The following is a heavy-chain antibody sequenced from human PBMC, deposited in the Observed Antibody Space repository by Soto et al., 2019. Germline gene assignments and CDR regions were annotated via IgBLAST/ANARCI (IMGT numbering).Heavy chain of an antibody. CDR2: IDYSGST. D-gene: IGHD2-15*01. CDR3: ARDIRSLLLPPRDAFHI. V-gene: IGHV4-31*03. CDR1: GGSISSGGYY. Sequence: QVQLQESGPGLVKPSQTLSLTCTVSGGSISSGGYYWSWIRQHPGKGLEWIGYIDYSGSTNYNPARTTRLTTSVDTSKNQSSLKLSSVPPASTAVYYCARDIRSLLLPPRDAFHIWGQATMVTVSS. J-gene: IGHJ3*02.